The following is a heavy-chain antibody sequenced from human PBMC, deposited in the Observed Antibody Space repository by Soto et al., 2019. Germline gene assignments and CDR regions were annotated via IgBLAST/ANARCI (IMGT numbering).Heavy chain of an antibody. D-gene: IGHD3-16*01. CDR3: ARVYPIMITFGAFDI. J-gene: IGHJ3*02. CDR1: GYTFTSYG. CDR2: ISAYNGNT. V-gene: IGHV1-18*01. Sequence: ASVKVSCKASGYTFTSYGISWVRQAPGQGLEWMGWISAYNGNTNYAQKLQGRVTMTTDTSTSTAYMELRSLRSDDTAVYYCARVYPIMITFGAFDIWGQGTMVTGSS.